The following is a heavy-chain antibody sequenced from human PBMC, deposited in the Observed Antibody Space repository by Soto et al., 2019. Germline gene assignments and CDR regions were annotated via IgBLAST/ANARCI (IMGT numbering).Heavy chain of an antibody. CDR1: GFTFGDSY. V-gene: IGHV3-11*06. CDR3: VRGGGGGLFDP. D-gene: IGHD2-15*01. Sequence: QVQLVESGGGLVPPGGSLRLSCAGSGFTFGDSYMSWIRQAPGKGLEWLSYISPGSRYPAYADSVKGRFTISRDNVRRSLFLQMTSLTAEDTAMYYCVRGGGGGLFDPWGQGTMVTVSS. CDR2: ISPGSRYP. J-gene: IGHJ5*02.